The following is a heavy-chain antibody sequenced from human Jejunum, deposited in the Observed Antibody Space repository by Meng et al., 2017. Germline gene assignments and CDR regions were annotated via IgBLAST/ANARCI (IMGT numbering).Heavy chain of an antibody. CDR3: AKIGEPYGSGWYPSNDY. Sequence: GESLKISCAASGFQLNNYGMSWVRQAPGKGLEWVSVISDWGGGPYYADSVKGRFTISRDNAKNTLYLEINSLRAEDTAVYYCAKIGEPYGSGWYPSNDYWGQGTLVTVSS. CDR1: GFQLNNYG. CDR2: ISDWGGGP. D-gene: IGHD6-19*01. J-gene: IGHJ4*02. V-gene: IGHV3-23*01.